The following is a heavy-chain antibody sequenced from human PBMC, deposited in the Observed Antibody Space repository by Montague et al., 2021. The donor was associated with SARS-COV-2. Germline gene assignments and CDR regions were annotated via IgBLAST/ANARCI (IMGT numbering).Heavy chain of an antibody. CDR1: GGSFSGYY. J-gene: IGHJ4*02. V-gene: IGHV4-34*01. CDR2: INHSGSA. CDR3: ARAQNTCFIANSVHYFDF. D-gene: IGHD2-15*01. Sequence: SETLSLTCAVYGGSFSGYYWRWIRQPPGKGLEWIGEINHSGSANYNPSLKSRVTMSLDRPANRFSLRLNSVTAADTAMYYCARAQNTCFIANSVHYFDFWGLGAQATVSS.